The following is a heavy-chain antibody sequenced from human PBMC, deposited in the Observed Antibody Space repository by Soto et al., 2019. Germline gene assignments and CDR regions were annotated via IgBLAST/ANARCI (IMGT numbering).Heavy chain of an antibody. J-gene: IGHJ3*02. CDR2: IYPGDSDT. CDR3: ARPEIVHYDSSGPDAFDI. CDR1: W. V-gene: IGHV5-51*01. D-gene: IGHD3-22*01. Sequence: WWSWVRQPPGKGLEWMGIIYPGDSDTRYSPSFQGQVTISADKSISTAYLQWSSLKASDTAMYYCARPEIVHYDSSGPDAFDIWGQGTMVTVSS.